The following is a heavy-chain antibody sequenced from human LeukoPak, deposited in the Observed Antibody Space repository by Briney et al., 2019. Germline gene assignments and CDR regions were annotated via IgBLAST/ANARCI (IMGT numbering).Heavy chain of an antibody. CDR1: GFTFSSYS. D-gene: IGHD3-22*01. Sequence: GGSLRLSCAASGFTFSSYSMNWVRQAPGRGLEWVSFISGTSSYIYYADSVKGRFTISRDNAKNSLYLQMNSLRAEDTAVYYCARGYYDDDSSAHWYFDLWGRGTLVTVSS. CDR3: ARGYYDDDSSAHWYFDL. CDR2: ISGTSSYI. V-gene: IGHV3-21*01. J-gene: IGHJ2*01.